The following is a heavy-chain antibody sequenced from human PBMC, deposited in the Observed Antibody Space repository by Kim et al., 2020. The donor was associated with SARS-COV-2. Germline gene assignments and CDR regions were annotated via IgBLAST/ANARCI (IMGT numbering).Heavy chain of an antibody. V-gene: IGHV1-3*01. CDR3: LGGFYFDY. CDR2: GHGNT. Sequence: GHGNTVYSQKFQGRVSFTTDTSTSTAYMELSFLRSDDSAVYYCLGGFYFDYWGQGTLVTVSS. J-gene: IGHJ4*02. D-gene: IGHD3-16*01.